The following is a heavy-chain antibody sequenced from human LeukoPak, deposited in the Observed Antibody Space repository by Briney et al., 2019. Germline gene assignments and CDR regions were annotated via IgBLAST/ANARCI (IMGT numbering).Heavy chain of an antibody. CDR2: ISAYNGNT. V-gene: IGHV1-18*01. Sequence: ASVKVSCKASGYTFTSYGISWVRQAPGQGLEWMGWISAYNGNTNYAQKLQGRVTMTTDTSTSTAYMELRSLRSDDTAVYYCARSPRVPDYYGSGSYYGYMDVWGKGTTVTISS. D-gene: IGHD3-10*01. CDR3: ARSPRVPDYYGSGSYYGYMDV. CDR1: GYTFTSYG. J-gene: IGHJ6*03.